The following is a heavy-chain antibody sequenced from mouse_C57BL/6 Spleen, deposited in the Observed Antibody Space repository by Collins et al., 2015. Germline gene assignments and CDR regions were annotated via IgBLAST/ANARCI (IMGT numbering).Heavy chain of an antibody. J-gene: IGHJ3*01. CDR2: ISYSGST. Sequence: DVQLQESGPGLVKPSQPLSLTCTVTGYSITSDYAWNWIRQFPGNKLEWMGYISYSGSTSYNPSLKSRISITRDTSKNQFFLQLNSVTTEDTATYYCASPYYGPNPFAYWGQGTLVTVSA. CDR1: GYSITSDYA. CDR3: ASPYYGPNPFAY. V-gene: IGHV3-2*02. D-gene: IGHD1-2*01.